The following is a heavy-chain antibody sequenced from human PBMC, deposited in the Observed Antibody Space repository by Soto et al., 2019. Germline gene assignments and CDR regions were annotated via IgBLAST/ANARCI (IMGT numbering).Heavy chain of an antibody. J-gene: IGHJ5*02. CDR3: AHTVSRYLLYH. CDR2: IYWDDDK. CDR1: GFSLSTNGVG. V-gene: IGHV2-5*02. D-gene: IGHD1-1*01. Sequence: QITLKESGPTLVKPTQTLTLTCTFSGFSLSTNGVGVGWIRQPPGKALEWLALIYWDDDKRYSPSLKSRLTITKDTAKRQVVLTITNMDPVDTATYYCAHTVSRYLLYHWGQGTLVTVSS.